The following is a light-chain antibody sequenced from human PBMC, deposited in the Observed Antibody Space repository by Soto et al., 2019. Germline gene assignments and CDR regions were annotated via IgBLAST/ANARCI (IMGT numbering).Light chain of an antibody. CDR1: QSVGSN. CDR2: GAS. J-gene: IGKJ1*01. Sequence: EIVMTQSPATLSVSPGERATLSCRASQSVGSNLAWYQQKPGQAPRLLMYGASHRATGIPARFSGSGSGAEFTLTISSLQSEDFAVYYCQQYNNRPPWTFGQGTKVEIK. V-gene: IGKV3-15*01. CDR3: QQYNNRPPWT.